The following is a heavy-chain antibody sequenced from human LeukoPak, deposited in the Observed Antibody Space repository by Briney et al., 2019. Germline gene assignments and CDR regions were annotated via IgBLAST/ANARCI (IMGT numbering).Heavy chain of an antibody. V-gene: IGHV4-39*01. CDR2: IYYSGNT. D-gene: IGHD5-24*01. CDR3: ARLGGRDGYKNSDY. J-gene: IGHJ4*02. Sequence: SETLSLTCTVSGGSISHDDYYWGWIRQPPGKGLEWIGSIYYSGNTFFNPSLKSRVTISVDTPRNQFSLKLNSVTAADTAVYYCARLGGRDGYKNSDYWGQGTLVTVSS. CDR1: GGSISHDDYY.